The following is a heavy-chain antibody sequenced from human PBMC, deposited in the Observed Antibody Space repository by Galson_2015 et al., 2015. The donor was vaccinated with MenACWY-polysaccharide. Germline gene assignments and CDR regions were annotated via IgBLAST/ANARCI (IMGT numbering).Heavy chain of an antibody. CDR3: AGYYHGLGGRGY. J-gene: IGHJ4*02. Sequence: SETLSLTCTVSGDSMSGFHWSWIRQPPGKGLEWIGHTESTSYNPSLKSRVIISLDTSKSQFSLKLTSVTAADTAVYFCAGYYHGLGGRGYWGQGTLVTVSS. D-gene: IGHD3-10*01. CDR2: TEST. CDR1: GDSMSGFH. V-gene: IGHV4-59*01.